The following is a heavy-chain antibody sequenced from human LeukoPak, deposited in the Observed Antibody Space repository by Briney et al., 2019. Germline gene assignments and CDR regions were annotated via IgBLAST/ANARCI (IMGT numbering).Heavy chain of an antibody. CDR1: GYTLTESS. V-gene: IGHV1-24*01. CDR2: FDPEDGET. CDR3: ATFKSDYDILTGYYTWFDP. Sequence: GASVKVSCKVSGYTLTESSMHWVRQAPGKGLEWMGGFDPEDGETIYAQKFQGRVTMTEDTSTDTAYMELSSLRSEDTAVYYCATFKSDYDILTGYYTWFDPWGQGTLVTVSS. D-gene: IGHD3-9*01. J-gene: IGHJ5*02.